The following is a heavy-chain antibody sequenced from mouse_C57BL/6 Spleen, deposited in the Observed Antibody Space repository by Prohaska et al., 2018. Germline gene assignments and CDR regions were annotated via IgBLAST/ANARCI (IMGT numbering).Heavy chain of an antibody. CDR3: NYYLWFAY. CDR2: IILKLDNYAT. J-gene: IGHJ3*01. V-gene: IGHV6-3*01. D-gene: IGHD1-1*01. CDR1: GFTFRNYW. Sequence: EVKLEESGGGLVQPGGSITLSCVASGFTFRNYWMNWVWQSAEKVMEWVAQIILKLDNYATHYAESVKGRFTISRDDSKSSVYLQMNNLRAEDTGIYYCNYYLWFAYWGQGTLVTVSA.